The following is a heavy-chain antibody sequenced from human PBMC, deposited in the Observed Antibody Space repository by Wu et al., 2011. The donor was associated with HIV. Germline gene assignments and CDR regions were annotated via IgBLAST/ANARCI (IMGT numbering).Heavy chain of an antibody. CDR3: ARDGSSAQLDLYYNHMDV. CDR1: GYTFTNYA. Sequence: QVQLVQSGAEVKKPGASVKVSCKASGYTFTNYAIHWVRQAPGQGLEWMDWISAYNGDTNYAQKLQDRVTMTTDTSTSTAYMELRSLRSDDTAVYYCARDGSSAQLDLYYNHMDVWGKGTTVTVSS. D-gene: IGHD6-6*01. V-gene: IGHV1-18*01. CDR2: ISAYNGDT. J-gene: IGHJ6*03.